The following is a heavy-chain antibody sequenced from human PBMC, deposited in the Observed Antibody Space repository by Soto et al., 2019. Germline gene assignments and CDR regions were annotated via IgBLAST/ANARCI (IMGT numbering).Heavy chain of an antibody. J-gene: IGHJ6*02. CDR2: IYDSGIT. CDR1: GGSISSYH. Sequence: PSETLSLTCTVSGGSISSYHWYWIRQHPGKGLEWIGYIYDSGITNYNPSLKSRVTISVDTSKNQFSLKLSSVTAADTVVYFCARDQWLWFGEVSSYYGMDVWGQGTTVTVSS. V-gene: IGHV4-59*01. CDR3: ARDQWLWFGEVSSYYGMDV. D-gene: IGHD3-10*01.